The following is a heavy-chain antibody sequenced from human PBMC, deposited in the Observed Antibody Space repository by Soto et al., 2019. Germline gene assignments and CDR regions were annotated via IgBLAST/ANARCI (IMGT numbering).Heavy chain of an antibody. V-gene: IGHV3-23*01. CDR3: AKDRVAAAGTEGAFDI. Sequence: GSLRLSCAASGFTFSSYAMSWVRQAPGKGLEWVSAISGSGGSTYYADSVKGRFTTSRDNSKNTLYLQMNSLRAEDTAVYYCAKDRVAAAGTEGAFDIWGQGTMVTVSS. CDR1: GFTFSSYA. D-gene: IGHD6-13*01. CDR2: ISGSGGST. J-gene: IGHJ3*02.